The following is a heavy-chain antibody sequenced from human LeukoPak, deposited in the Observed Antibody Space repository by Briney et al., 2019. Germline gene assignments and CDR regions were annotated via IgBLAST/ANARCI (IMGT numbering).Heavy chain of an antibody. CDR2: IYYSGST. V-gene: IGHV4-59*01. J-gene: IGHJ4*02. D-gene: IGHD5-18*01. CDR1: GPSISRYY. Sequence: WETLSLTCTLSGPSISRYYTGWVRQPPGKGLECVGYIYYSGSTNYNPPLKSRVTISVDTSKNQFSLKLSSVSAADTAVYYCASSLVDTAMDLDYWGQGTLVTVSS. CDR3: ASSLVDTAMDLDY.